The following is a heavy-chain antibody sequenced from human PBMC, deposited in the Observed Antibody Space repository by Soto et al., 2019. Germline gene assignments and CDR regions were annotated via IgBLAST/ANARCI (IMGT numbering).Heavy chain of an antibody. CDR2: TYYRSKWYI. CDR3: ARGSYTSTWY. Sequence: SQTLSLTCAISGDSLSSNTAAWSWIRQSPSRGLEWLGRTYYRSKWYIDYATSLKSRMTINPDTSKNQFSLQLLSVTPDYSAVYYCARGSYTSTWYWGQGTLVTVSS. CDR1: GDSLSSNTAA. D-gene: IGHD6-13*01. V-gene: IGHV6-1*01. J-gene: IGHJ4*02.